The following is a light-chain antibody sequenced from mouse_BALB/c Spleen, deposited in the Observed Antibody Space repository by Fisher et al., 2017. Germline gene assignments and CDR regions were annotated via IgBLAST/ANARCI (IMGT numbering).Light chain of an antibody. CDR3: QQRSSYPLT. CDR2: STS. J-gene: IGKJ5*01. Sequence: IVMTQTPAIMSASLGERVTMTCTASSSVSSSYLHWYQQKPGSSPKLWIYSTSNLASGVPARFSGSGSGNSYSLTISSVEAEDAATYYCQQRSSYPLTFGAGTKLELK. CDR1: SSVSSSY. V-gene: IGKV4-74*01.